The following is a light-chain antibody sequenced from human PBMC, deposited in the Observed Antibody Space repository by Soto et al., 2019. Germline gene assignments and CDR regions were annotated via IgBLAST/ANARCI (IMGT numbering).Light chain of an antibody. Sequence: IVSKQSPGTLSLSPGERATLSCRASQSVSSSNLAWYQQKPAQAPRLLIYAASRRAPGIPARFSGSGSGTDFTLTISSLEPEDFAVYYCQQRSNWPLTFGGGTIVDIK. CDR2: AAS. CDR1: QSVSSSN. CDR3: QQRSNWPLT. V-gene: IGKV3-11*01. J-gene: IGKJ4*01.